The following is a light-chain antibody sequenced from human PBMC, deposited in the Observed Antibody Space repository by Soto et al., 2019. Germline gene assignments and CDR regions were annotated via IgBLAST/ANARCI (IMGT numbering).Light chain of an antibody. J-gene: IGKJ1*01. CDR1: ETISIW. CDR3: QQYSSYSPRT. CDR2: DAS. V-gene: IGKV1-5*01. Sequence: DIQMTQSPSTLSASVGDRVTITCRASETISIWLAWFQQKPGKAPKLLIYDASTLGSGVPSRFSAYGSGTEFTLTIAALQPDDFATYYCQQYSSYSPRTFGQGTKVDIK.